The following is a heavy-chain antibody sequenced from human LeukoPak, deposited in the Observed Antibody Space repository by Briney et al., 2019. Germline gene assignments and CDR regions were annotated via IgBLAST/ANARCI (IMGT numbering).Heavy chain of an antibody. CDR2: ISDDGSNK. J-gene: IGHJ3*02. CDR1: GFTVSSYA. CDR3: ARAYYYGSGSYRDAFDI. Sequence: GGSLRPSRAAAGFTVSSYAMHCVRHAAGKGLEWVAVISDDGSNKYYADSVKGRFSLSRDNSKNTLYLQMNSLRAEDTAVYYCARAYYYGSGSYRDAFDIWGQGTMVTVSS. V-gene: IGHV3-30*04. D-gene: IGHD3-10*01.